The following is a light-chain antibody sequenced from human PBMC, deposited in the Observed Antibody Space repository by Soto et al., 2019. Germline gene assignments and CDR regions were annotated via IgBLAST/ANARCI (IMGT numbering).Light chain of an antibody. CDR3: QQYGSSPV. J-gene: IGKJ1*01. CDR2: GAS. CDR1: QSVSSSY. V-gene: IGKV3-20*01. Sequence: ELVLTQSPGTLSLSPGERATLSCRASQSVSSSYLAWYQQKPGQAPRLLIYGASSRATGIPDRFSGSGSGTDFTLTISRLEPEDFAVYYCQQYGSSPVFGQGTKVDIK.